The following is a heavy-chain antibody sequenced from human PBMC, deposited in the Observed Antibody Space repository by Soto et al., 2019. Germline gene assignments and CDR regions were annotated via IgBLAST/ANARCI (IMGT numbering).Heavy chain of an antibody. V-gene: IGHV1-69*01. J-gene: IGHJ6*02. D-gene: IGHD2-8*01. CDR2: IIPIFGTA. CDR3: GCVLRVYCYCGDYYYCGMEV. Sequence: QVQLVQSGAEVKKPGPSVKVSCKASGGTFSSYAISWVRQAPGQGLEWMGGIIPIFGTANYAQKFQGRVTITADECMSTVYMELTSLRSEDTGVYYCGCVLRVYCYCGDYYYCGMEVWGQGNKVTVCS. CDR1: GGTFSSYA.